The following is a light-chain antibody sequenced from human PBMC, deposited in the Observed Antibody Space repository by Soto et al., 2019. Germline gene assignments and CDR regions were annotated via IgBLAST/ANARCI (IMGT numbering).Light chain of an antibody. J-gene: IGLJ1*01. CDR2: EVS. Sequence: QSALTQPASVSGSLGQSITISCTGTNTDIGNYNYVSWYQQSPGKAPKLLSYEVSNRPSGVSSRFSGSKSGNTASLTISGLRADDEADYYCNSYTNSGSFIFGTGTKLTVL. CDR3: NSYTNSGSFI. V-gene: IGLV2-14*01. CDR1: NTDIGNYNY.